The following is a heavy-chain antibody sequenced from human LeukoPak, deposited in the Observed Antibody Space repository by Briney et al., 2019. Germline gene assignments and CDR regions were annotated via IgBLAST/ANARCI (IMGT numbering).Heavy chain of an antibody. CDR1: GFTFSSYE. J-gene: IGHJ4*02. D-gene: IGHD3-16*01. CDR3: ARDDPTGEFDY. CDR2: ISSSGSTI. Sequence: PGGSLRLSCAASGFTFSSYEMNWVRQAPGKGLEWVSYISSSGSTIYYADSVKGRFTISRDNAKNSLYLQMNSLRAEDTAVYYCARDDPTGEFDYWGQGTLVTVSS. V-gene: IGHV3-48*03.